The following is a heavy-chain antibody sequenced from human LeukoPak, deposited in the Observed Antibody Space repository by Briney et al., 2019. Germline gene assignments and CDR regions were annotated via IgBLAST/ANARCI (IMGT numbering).Heavy chain of an antibody. CDR2: INHSGST. CDR3: ARGYGSGWYGGDY. CDR1: GGSFSGYY. Sequence: SETLSLTCAVYGGSFSGYYWSWIRQPSGKGLEWIGEINHSGSTNYNPSLKSRVTISVDTSKNQFSLKLSSVTAADTAVYYCARGYGSGWYGGDYWGQGTLVTVSS. D-gene: IGHD6-19*01. V-gene: IGHV4-34*01. J-gene: IGHJ4*02.